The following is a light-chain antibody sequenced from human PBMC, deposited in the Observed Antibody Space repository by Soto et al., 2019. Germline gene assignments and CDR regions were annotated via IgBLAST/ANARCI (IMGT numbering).Light chain of an antibody. CDR1: QSVRSNY. CDR3: QQYASSPLT. J-gene: IGKJ4*01. Sequence: EIVLTQSPGTLSLSSGERATLSCRASQSVRSNYLAWYQQKPGQAPSLLIYGASSRATGIPDRFGGSGSGTDFHLTISRLEPEDCAVYYCQQYASSPLTFGGGTKVEIK. CDR2: GAS. V-gene: IGKV3-20*01.